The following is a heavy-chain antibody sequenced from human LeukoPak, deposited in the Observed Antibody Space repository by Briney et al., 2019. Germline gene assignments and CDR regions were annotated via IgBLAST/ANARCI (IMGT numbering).Heavy chain of an antibody. D-gene: IGHD6-13*01. CDR2: ISDSDSGT. J-gene: IGHJ6*02. CDR3: AKGYGYSSSWTSNYYFYGLDV. Sequence: AGGSLRLSCAASGFTFRSYALSWVRQAPGKGLEWVSAISDSDSGTYYADSVKGRFTISRDNSKNTLYLQMNSLRAEDTALYYCAKGYGYSSSWTSNYYFYGLDVWGQGTTVTVSS. V-gene: IGHV3-23*01. CDR1: GFTFRSYA.